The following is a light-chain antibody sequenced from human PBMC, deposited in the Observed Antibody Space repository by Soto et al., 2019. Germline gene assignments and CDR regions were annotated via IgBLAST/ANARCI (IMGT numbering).Light chain of an antibody. CDR1: SGSVSTSYY. Sequence: QTVVTQEPSFSVSPGGTVTLTCGLSSGSVSTSYYPSWYQQTPGQAPRTLIYSTNTRSSGVPGRFSGSILGNKAALTITGAQADYESDYYCVLYVGSGILVFGGGTKLTVL. J-gene: IGLJ2*01. CDR2: STN. CDR3: VLYVGSGILV. V-gene: IGLV8-61*01.